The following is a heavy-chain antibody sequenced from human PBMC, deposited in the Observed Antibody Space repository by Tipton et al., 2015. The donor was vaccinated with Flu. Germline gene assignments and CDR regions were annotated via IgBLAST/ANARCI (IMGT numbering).Heavy chain of an antibody. D-gene: IGHD4-17*01. CDR2: IIQSGNA. CDR3: ARTHDYGDPGGQH. CDR1: GDFISSGYY. J-gene: IGHJ1*01. V-gene: IGHV4-38-2*02. Sequence: TLSLTCTVSGDFISSGYYWGWIRQSPGTGLQWIATIIQSGNAYYNPPLKSRVTISVDTSKNQFSLKLSSVTAADTAVYYCARTHDYGDPGGQHWGQGTLGTGSS.